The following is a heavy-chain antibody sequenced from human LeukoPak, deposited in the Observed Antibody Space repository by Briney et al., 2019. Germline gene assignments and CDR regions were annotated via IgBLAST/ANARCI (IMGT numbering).Heavy chain of an antibody. CDR2: IKQDGSVK. J-gene: IGHJ3*01. CDR1: GFTFSGYW. D-gene: IGHD6-19*01. V-gene: IGHV3-7*01. Sequence: GGSLRLSCAASGFTFSGYWMIWLRQAPGKGLGWVANIKQDGSVKYYVDSVSGRFTISRDNAKNLLYLQMNSLRDEDTALSYCVRDSGGYSSVWYDAFDVWGRGTKVTVSS. CDR3: VRDSGGYSSVWYDAFDV.